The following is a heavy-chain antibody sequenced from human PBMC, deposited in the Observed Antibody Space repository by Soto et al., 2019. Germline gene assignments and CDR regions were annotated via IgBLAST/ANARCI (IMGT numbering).Heavy chain of an antibody. CDR3: AKMIVVVVAAHFDY. Sequence: GGSLRLSCAAPGFTFSSYAMSWVRQAPGKGLEWVSAISGSGGSTYYADSVKGRFTISRDNSKNTLYLQMNSLRAEDTAVYYCAKMIVVVVAAHFDYWGQGTLVTVSS. D-gene: IGHD2-15*01. J-gene: IGHJ4*02. V-gene: IGHV3-23*01. CDR1: GFTFSSYA. CDR2: ISGSGGST.